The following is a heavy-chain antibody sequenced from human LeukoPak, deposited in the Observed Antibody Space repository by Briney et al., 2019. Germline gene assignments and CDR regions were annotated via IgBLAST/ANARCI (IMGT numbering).Heavy chain of an antibody. Sequence: GASVKVSCKASGGTFSSYAISWVRQAPGQGLEWMGRIIPIFGTANYAQKFQGRVTITTDESTSTAYMELSSLRSEDTAVYYCARTGTSDAFGYWGQGTLVTVSS. CDR1: GGTFSSYA. J-gene: IGHJ4*02. D-gene: IGHD1-1*01. CDR2: IIPIFGTA. V-gene: IGHV1-69*05. CDR3: ARTGTSDAFGY.